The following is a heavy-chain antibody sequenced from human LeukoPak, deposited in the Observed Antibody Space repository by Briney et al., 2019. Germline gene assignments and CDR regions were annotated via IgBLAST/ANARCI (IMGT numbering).Heavy chain of an antibody. CDR3: AKPKNPSITMVPDAFDI. V-gene: IGHV3-23*01. CDR2: ISGSGGST. CDR1: GFTFSSYA. Sequence: GGSLRLSCAASGFTFSSYAMSWVRQAPGKGLEWVSAISGSGGSTYYADSVKGRFTISRDNSKNTLYLQMNSLRAEDTAVYYCAKPKNPSITMVPDAFDIWGQGTMVTVSS. D-gene: IGHD3-10*01. J-gene: IGHJ3*02.